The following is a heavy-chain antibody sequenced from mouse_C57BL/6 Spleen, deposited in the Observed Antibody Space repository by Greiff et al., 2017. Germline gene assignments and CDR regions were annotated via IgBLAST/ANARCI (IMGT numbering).Heavy chain of an antibody. V-gene: IGHV14-2*01. D-gene: IGHD6-5*01. J-gene: IGHJ4*01. CDR3: ARSYVEDAMDY. CDR1: GFNIKDYY. CDR2: FDPEDGET. Sequence: VQLQQSGAELVKPGASVKLSCTASGFNIKDYYMHWVKQRNEQGLEWIGRFDPEDGETKYDPKFQGKATITADTSSNTAYLQLSSLTSEDTAVYYCARSYVEDAMDYWGQGTSVTVSS.